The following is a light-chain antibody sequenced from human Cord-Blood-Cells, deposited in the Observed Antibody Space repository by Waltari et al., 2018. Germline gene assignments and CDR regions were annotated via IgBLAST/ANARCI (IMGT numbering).Light chain of an antibody. J-gene: IGLJ1*01. CDR3: CSYAGSSTYV. V-gene: IGLV2-23*02. CDR2: EVS. Sequence: QSALTQPASVSGCPGQSLTISRTGTSTDVGSYYIVAWYQQHPGTAPKLTIYEVSKRPSGVSNRFPGSKSGNTASLTISGLQAEDEADYYCCSYAGSSTYVFGTGTKVAVL. CDR1: STDVGSYYI.